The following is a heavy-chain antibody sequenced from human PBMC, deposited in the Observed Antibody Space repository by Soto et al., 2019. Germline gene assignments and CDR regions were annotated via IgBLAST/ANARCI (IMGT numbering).Heavy chain of an antibody. J-gene: IGHJ4*02. CDR3: AYRKWDGCSGDNCYVFDF. CDR2: ISASGDST. V-gene: IGHV3-23*01. Sequence: EVQLLESGGDLVQPGGSLRLSCAASGFTFRNFVMTWVRQSLGKGLEWVSGISASGDSTYHADSVKGRFTISRDNPKNTLYLQMNTLRIEDTEVYYCAYRKWDGCSGDNCYVFDFWGQGTLVTVSS. D-gene: IGHD5-12*01. CDR1: GFTFRNFV.